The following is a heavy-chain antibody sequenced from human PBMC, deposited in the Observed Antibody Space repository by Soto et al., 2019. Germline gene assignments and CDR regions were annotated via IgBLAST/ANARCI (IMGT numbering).Heavy chain of an antibody. V-gene: IGHV3-33*01. J-gene: IGHJ6*01. Sequence: QVQLVESGGGVVQPGRSLRLSCAASGFTFSSYGMHWVRQAPGKGLEWVSVVSDHGSNIYYADSVQGRFTISRDNSKITLRQPMISLSAEDTNVYFCARQGIQGAEDEADFYYDMNVCAQVTKLTVSS. CDR3: ARQGIQGAEDEADFYYDMNV. D-gene: IGHD3-16*01. CDR1: GFTFSSYG. CDR2: VSDHGSNI.